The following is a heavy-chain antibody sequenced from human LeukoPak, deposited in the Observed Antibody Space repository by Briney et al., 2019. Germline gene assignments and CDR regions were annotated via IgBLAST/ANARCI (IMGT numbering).Heavy chain of an antibody. D-gene: IGHD3-10*01. V-gene: IGHV3-21*01. J-gene: IGHJ4*02. Sequence: EGSLRLSCAASRFPFSSYTMNWVRQAPGKGLEWVSSISSSSYIYYADSVKGRFTISRDNAKNSLYLQMNSLRAEDTAVYYCARDSGSGRPYYFDSWGQGTLVTVSS. CDR1: RFPFSSYT. CDR2: ISSSSYI. CDR3: ARDSGSGRPYYFDS.